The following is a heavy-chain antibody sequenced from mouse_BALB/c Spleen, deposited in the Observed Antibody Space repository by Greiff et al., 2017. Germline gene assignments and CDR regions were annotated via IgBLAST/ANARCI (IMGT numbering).Heavy chain of an antibody. CDR1: GFTFSSFG. Sequence: EVKLMESGGGLVQPGGSRKLSCAASGFTFSSFGMHWVRQAPEKGLEWVAYISSGSSTIYYADTVKGRFTISRDNPKNTLFLQMTSLRSEDTAMYYCARILTGTGDAMDYWGQGTSVTVSS. J-gene: IGHJ4*01. CDR3: ARILTGTGDAMDY. CDR2: ISSGSSTI. D-gene: IGHD4-1*01. V-gene: IGHV5-17*02.